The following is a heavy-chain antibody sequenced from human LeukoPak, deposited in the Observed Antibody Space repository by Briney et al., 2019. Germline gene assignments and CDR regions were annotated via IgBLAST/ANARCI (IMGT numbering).Heavy chain of an antibody. Sequence: GGSLRLSCAASGFTFSSYAMSWVRQAPGKGLEWVSTITGSGDSTYYGDTVKGRFTISRDNSKNTLDLQMNSLRAEDTALYYCARGNKWEPFDYWGQGTLVTVSS. J-gene: IGHJ4*02. V-gene: IGHV3-23*01. CDR1: GFTFSSYA. D-gene: IGHD1-14*01. CDR3: ARGNKWEPFDY. CDR2: ITGSGDST.